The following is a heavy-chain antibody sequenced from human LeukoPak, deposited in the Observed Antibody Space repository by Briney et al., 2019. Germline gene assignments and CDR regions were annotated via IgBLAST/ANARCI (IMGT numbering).Heavy chain of an antibody. D-gene: IGHD3-9*01. J-gene: IGHJ4*02. CDR3: LVIKFDRLVY. CDR1: GYTFTGYY. CDR2: INPNNGGT. Sequence: ASVKVSCKASGYTFTGYYMHWVRQAPGQGLEWMGRINPNNGGTNYAQKFQGRVTMTGDTSISTAYMELSSLRSDDTAVYYCLVIKFDRLVYWGQGTLVTVSS. V-gene: IGHV1-2*06.